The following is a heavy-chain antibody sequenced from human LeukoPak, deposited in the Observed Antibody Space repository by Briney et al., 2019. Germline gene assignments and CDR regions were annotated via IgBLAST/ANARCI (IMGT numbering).Heavy chain of an antibody. CDR1: GFIFTNYF. CDR2: ISSGSSTI. J-gene: IGHJ6*02. V-gene: IGHV3-48*02. Sequence: GGSLRLSCAASGFIFTNYFMSWVRQAPGKGLEWVSYISSGSSTIYYADSVKGRFTISRDNAKNSLYLQMNSLRDEDTAVYYCARDRAVALSLGFYYYYGMDVWGQGTTVTVSS. CDR3: ARDRAVALSLGFYYYYGMDV. D-gene: IGHD6-19*01.